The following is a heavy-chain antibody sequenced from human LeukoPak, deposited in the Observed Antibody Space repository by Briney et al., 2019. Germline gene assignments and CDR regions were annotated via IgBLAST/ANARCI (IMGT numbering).Heavy chain of an antibody. CDR2: IYYSGST. D-gene: IGHD3-22*01. Sequence: SETLSLTCTVSGGSISSSSYYWGWIRQPPGKGLEWIGSIYYSGSTYYNPSLKSRVTISVDTSKNQFSLKLSSVTAADTAVYYCATFTGVTMNQPRDDYWGQGTLVTVSS. CDR3: ATFTGVTMNQPRDDY. J-gene: IGHJ4*02. V-gene: IGHV4-39*01. CDR1: GGSISSSSYY.